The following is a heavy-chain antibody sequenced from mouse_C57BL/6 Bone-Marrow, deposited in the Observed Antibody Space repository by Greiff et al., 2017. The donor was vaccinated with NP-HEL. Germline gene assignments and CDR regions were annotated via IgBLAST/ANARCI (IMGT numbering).Heavy chain of an antibody. V-gene: IGHV1-64*01. CDR3: ARGGVYDRYYFDY. CDR1: GYTFTSYW. D-gene: IGHD2-12*01. J-gene: IGHJ2*01. CDR2: IHPNSGST. Sequence: VQLQQPGAELVKPGASVKLSCKASGYTFTSYWMHWVKQRPGQGLEWIGKIHPNSGSTNYNEKFKSKATLTVDKSSSTAYMQLSSLTSEDSAVYYGARGGVYDRYYFDYWGQGTTLTVSS.